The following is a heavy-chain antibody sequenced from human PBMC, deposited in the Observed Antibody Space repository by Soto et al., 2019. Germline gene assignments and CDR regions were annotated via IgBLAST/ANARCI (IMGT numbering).Heavy chain of an antibody. J-gene: IGHJ6*02. D-gene: IGHD1-26*01. CDR1: GGTFNSYA. CDR3: ARGSGSYYYYYGMDV. CDR2: IIPIFGTA. V-gene: IGHV1-69*13. Sequence: GASLKVSCKASGGTFNSYAISWVRQAPGQGLEWMGGIIPIFGTANYAQKFQGRVTITADESTSTAYMELSSLRSEDTAVYYCARGSGSYYYYYGMDVWGQGTTVTVSS.